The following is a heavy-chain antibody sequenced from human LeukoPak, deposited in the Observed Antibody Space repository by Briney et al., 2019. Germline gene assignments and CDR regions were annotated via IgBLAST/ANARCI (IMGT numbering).Heavy chain of an antibody. V-gene: IGHV3-49*04. CDR3: TRVFRYYYYYMDV. CDR2: IRNKAYGGTT. D-gene: IGHD2/OR15-2a*01. J-gene: IGHJ6*03. Sequence: GGSLSLSCTASGFTFGDYTMSWVRQAPGKGLEWVGFIRNKAYGGTTEYGASVKGRFTISRDDSKSIVYLQMNSLKTEDTAVYYCTRVFRYYYYYMDVWAKGTTVTVSS. CDR1: GFTFGDYT.